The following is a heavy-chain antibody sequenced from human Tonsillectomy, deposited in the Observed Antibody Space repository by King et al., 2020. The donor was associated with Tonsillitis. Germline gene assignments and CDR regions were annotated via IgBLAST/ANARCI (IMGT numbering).Heavy chain of an antibody. CDR1: GGSISSGDYY. CDR3: ARASLLWFGELFYYNGMDV. V-gene: IGHV4-30-4*01. D-gene: IGHD3-10*01. J-gene: IGHJ6*02. Sequence: QLQESGPGLVKPSQTLSLTCSVSGGSISSGDYYWDWIRQPPGKGLEWIGDFHSSGSTYYNPSLKSRVTISADTSKNQFSLKLTSVTAADTAVYYCARASLLWFGELFYYNGMDVWGQGTTVTVSS. CDR2: FHSSGST.